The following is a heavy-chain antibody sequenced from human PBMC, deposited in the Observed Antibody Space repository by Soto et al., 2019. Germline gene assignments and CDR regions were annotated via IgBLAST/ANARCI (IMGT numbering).Heavy chain of an antibody. CDR2: INAGNGNT. J-gene: IGHJ3*02. CDR1: GYTFTSYA. V-gene: IGHV1-3*01. CDR3: ARVGQSVVVVAATLVRDAFDI. Sequence: ASVKVSCKASGYTFTSYAMHWVRQAPGQRLEWMGWINAGNGNTKYSQKFQGRVTITRDTSASTAYMELSSLRSEDTAVYYCARVGQSVVVVAATLVRDAFDIRGQGTMVTVSS. D-gene: IGHD2-15*01.